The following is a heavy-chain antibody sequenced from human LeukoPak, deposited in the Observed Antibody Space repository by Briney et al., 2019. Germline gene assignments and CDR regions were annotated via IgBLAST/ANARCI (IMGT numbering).Heavy chain of an antibody. CDR1: GGSFSGYY. V-gene: IGHV4-34*01. CDR3: ARVRVRSSTSPSVP. D-gene: IGHD2-2*01. Sequence: SETLSLTCAVYGGSFSGYYWSWIRQPPGKGLEWIGEINHSGSTNYNPSLKSRVTISVDTSKNQFSLKLSSVTAADTAVYYCARVRVRSSTSPSVPWGQGTLVTVSS. CDR2: INHSGST. J-gene: IGHJ5*02.